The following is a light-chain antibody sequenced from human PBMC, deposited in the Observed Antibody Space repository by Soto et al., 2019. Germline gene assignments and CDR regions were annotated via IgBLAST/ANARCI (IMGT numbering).Light chain of an antibody. CDR1: SSNIGSNY. V-gene: IGLV1-47*01. J-gene: IGLJ2*01. CDR3: AAWDDSLSANVV. Sequence: QSVLTQPPSASGTPGQRVTISCSGSSSNIGSNYVYWYQQLPGTAPKLLIYRNNQRPSGVPDRFSGSKSGNSASLAISGLRSEDEADYYCAAWDDSLSANVVFGGGTKLTVL. CDR2: RNN.